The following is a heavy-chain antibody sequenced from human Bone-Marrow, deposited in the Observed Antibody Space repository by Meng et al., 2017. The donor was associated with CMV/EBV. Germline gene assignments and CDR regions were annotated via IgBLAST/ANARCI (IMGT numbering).Heavy chain of an antibody. Sequence: QLQLQESGPGLVKPSETLSLTCTVSGGSISSSSYYWGWIRQPPGKGLEWIGSIYYSGSTYFNPSLKSRVTISVDTSKNQFSLKLSSVTAADTAVYYCASGFFSPDGYNPYFDYWGQGTLVTVSS. D-gene: IGHD5-24*01. CDR2: IYYSGST. CDR3: ASGFFSPDGYNPYFDY. V-gene: IGHV4-39*07. CDR1: GGSISSSSYY. J-gene: IGHJ4*02.